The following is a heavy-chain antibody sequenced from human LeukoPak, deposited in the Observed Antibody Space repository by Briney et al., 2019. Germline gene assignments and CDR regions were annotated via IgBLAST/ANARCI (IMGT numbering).Heavy chain of an antibody. CDR1: GFTFRSYG. V-gene: IGHV3-23*01. CDR2: ISGSGSST. J-gene: IGHJ4*02. D-gene: IGHD6-13*01. Sequence: PGGSLRLSCAASGFTFRSYGMSWVRQAPGKGLEWVSVISGSGSSTYYADSVKGRFTISRDNSKNTLYLQMNSLRAEDMAVYYCAKGIAAVEDYWGQGTLVTVSS. CDR3: AKGIAAVEDY.